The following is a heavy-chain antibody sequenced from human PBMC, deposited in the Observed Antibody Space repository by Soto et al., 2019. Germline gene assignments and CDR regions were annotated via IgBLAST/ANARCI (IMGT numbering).Heavy chain of an antibody. Sequence: GGSLRLSCAASGFICSSYDMSWVRQAPGKGLEWVSTILVDGRTFYVDSVKGRFTISRDSSQNTVYLQMNSLTAGDTALYYCAKETATGGGAFDICGQGTMVTVSS. CDR1: GFICSSYD. CDR2: ILVDGRT. J-gene: IGHJ3*02. D-gene: IGHD2-8*02. CDR3: AKETATGGGAFDI. V-gene: IGHV3-23*01.